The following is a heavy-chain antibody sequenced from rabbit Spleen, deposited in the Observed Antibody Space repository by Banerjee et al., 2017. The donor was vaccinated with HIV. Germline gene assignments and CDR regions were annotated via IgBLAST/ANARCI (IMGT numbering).Heavy chain of an antibody. CDR2: INAATAKP. CDR3: ARDLLGVIGWNFYL. CDR1: GFDFSSSYW. V-gene: IGHV1S45*01. Sequence: QEQLKETGGGLVQPGGSLTLSCTASGFDFSSSYWMCWVRQAPGKGLEWIACINAATAKPVYATWAKGRFTISRTSSTTVTLRMTSLTAADRATYFCARDLLGVIGWNFYLWGPGTLVTVS. D-gene: IGHD1-1*01. J-gene: IGHJ4*01.